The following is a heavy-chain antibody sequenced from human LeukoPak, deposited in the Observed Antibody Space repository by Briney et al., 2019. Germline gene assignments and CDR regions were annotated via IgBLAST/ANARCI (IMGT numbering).Heavy chain of an antibody. CDR1: GNSISSGDNY. CDR3: AREGTVRWFDP. Sequence: SETLSLTCTVSGNSISSGDNYWSWIRQPAGKGLEWIGRIYTSGSTNYNPSLKSRVTISGDTSKNQFSLRLSSVTAADTALYYCAREGTVRWFDPWGQGTLVTVSS. V-gene: IGHV4-61*02. J-gene: IGHJ5*02. D-gene: IGHD1-14*01. CDR2: IYTSGST.